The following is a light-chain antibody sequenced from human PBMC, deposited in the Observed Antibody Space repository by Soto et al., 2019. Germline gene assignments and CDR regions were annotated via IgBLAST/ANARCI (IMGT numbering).Light chain of an antibody. CDR3: SSYAGRNVYV. V-gene: IGLV2-11*01. J-gene: IGLJ1*01. CDR1: KNDIGVYDF. Sequence: QSVLAQPRSVSGSPGQSVTISCTGTKNDIGVYDFVSWYQHHPGKAPRLIIYEVVQRPSGVPDRFSGSKSGNTASLTVSGLQAEDEADYYCSSYAGRNVYVFGTGTKVTVL. CDR2: EVV.